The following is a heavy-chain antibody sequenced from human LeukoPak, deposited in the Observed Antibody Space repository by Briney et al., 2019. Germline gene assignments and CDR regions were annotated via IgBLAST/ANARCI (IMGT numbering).Heavy chain of an antibody. V-gene: IGHV1-2*02. J-gene: IGHJ6*02. CDR3: ARSVDYYYYGMDV. Sequence: ASVKVSCKASGYTFTGYYMHWVRQAPGQGLEWMGWINPNSGGTNYAQKFQGRVTMTRDTSISTAYMELSRLRSDGTAVYYCARSVDYYYYGMDVWGQGTTVTVSS. CDR1: GYTFTGYY. CDR2: INPNSGGT.